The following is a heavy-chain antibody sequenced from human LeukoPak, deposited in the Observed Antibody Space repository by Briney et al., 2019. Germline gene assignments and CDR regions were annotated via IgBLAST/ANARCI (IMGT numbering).Heavy chain of an antibody. CDR3: AKVKSSLTLIGA. CDR1: GFLFSRYA. V-gene: IGHV3-23*01. J-gene: IGHJ5*02. Sequence: LTGGSLRLSCAASGFLFSRYAMSWVRQAPGKGLEWVSSISGAGDIAHYAESVKGRFTISRDNSGNTLYVQMDSLRAEDTAVYYCAKVKSSLTLIGAWGQGTLVTVSS. CDR2: ISGAGDIA. D-gene: IGHD2-8*01.